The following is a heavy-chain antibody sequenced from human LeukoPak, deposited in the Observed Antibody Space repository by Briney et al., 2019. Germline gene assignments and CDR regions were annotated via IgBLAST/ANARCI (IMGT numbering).Heavy chain of an antibody. J-gene: IGHJ4*02. CDR3: ARHGSVWFPIDH. D-gene: IGHD6-19*01. CDR1: GGSISSGAYH. V-gene: IGHV4-31*03. Sequence: SQTLSLTCTVSGGSISSGAYHWSWISQHPGKGLEWLGYIHYSGSIYYNPSLKSRITISVDTSKNQFSLNLTSVTAADTAMYYCARHGSVWFPIDHWGQGALVTVSS. CDR2: IHYSGSI.